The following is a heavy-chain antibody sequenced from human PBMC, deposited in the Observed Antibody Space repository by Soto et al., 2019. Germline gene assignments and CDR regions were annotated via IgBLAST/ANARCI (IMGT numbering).Heavy chain of an antibody. CDR3: PRVAYTSSWYDY. CDR1: GGSISSGGYS. Sequence: QLQLQESGSGLVKPSQTLSLTCAVSGGSISSGGYSWSWIRQPPGKGLEWIGYIYHSGSTYYNPCRKSPVTISVDRWKNQTTLKLNSVTAADTAVYYCPRVAYTSSWYDYWGQGTLVIVSS. D-gene: IGHD6-13*01. CDR2: IYHSGST. V-gene: IGHV4-30-2*01. J-gene: IGHJ4*02.